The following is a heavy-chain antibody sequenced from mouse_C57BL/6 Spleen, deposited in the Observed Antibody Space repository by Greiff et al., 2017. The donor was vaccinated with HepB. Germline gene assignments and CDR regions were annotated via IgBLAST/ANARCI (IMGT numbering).Heavy chain of an antibody. J-gene: IGHJ2*01. Sequence: EVKLLESGAELVKPGASVKLSCTASGFNIKDYYMHWVKQRTEQGLEWIGRIDPEDGETKYAPKFQGKATITADTSSNTAYLQLSSLTSEDTAVYYCAKGLIITTVVATNYWGQGTTLTVSS. CDR3: AKGLIITTVVATNY. CDR1: GFNIKDYY. CDR2: IDPEDGET. D-gene: IGHD1-1*01. V-gene: IGHV14-2*01.